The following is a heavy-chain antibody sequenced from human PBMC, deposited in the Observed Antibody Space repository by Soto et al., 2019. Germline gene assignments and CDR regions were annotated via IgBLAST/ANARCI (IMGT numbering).Heavy chain of an antibody. CDR3: ARDYRSGYYWETTFDY. D-gene: IGHD3-3*01. Sequence: PGWSLRLSCAASGFTFSSYAMHWVRQAPGKGLEWVAVISYDGSNKYYADSVKGRFTISRDNSKNTLYLQMNSLRAEDTAVYYCARDYRSGYYWETTFDYWGQGTMGTVSS. V-gene: IGHV3-30-3*01. CDR1: GFTFSSYA. J-gene: IGHJ4*02. CDR2: ISYDGSNK.